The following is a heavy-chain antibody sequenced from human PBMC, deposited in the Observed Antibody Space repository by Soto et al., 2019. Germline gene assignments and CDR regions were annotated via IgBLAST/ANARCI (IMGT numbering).Heavy chain of an antibody. Sequence: QVQLQESGPGLVKPSQTLSLTCTVSGGSISSGGYYWSWIRQHPGKGLEWIGYIYYSGRPYYNPTLKSRVTISVDTSKNQFSLKLRYVTAADTAVYYCARWYSSTKAIYYWGQGTLVTVS. V-gene: IGHV4-31*03. CDR3: ARWYSSTKAIYY. J-gene: IGHJ4*02. D-gene: IGHD6-13*01. CDR2: IYYSGRP. CDR1: GGSISSGGYY.